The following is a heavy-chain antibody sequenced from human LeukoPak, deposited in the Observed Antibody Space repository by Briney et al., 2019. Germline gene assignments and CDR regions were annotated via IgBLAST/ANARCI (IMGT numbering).Heavy chain of an antibody. Sequence: GGSLRLSCAASGFTFSSYGMHWVRQAPGKGLEWVAFIRYDGSNKYYADSVKGRFTISRDNSKNTLYLQMNSLRAEDTAVYYCAKDNPAKDGHYYDSSGYYPSPGDYWGQGTLVTVSS. CDR1: GFTFSSYG. CDR3: AKDNPAKDGHYYDSSGYYPSPGDY. J-gene: IGHJ4*02. CDR2: IRYDGSNK. D-gene: IGHD3-22*01. V-gene: IGHV3-30*02.